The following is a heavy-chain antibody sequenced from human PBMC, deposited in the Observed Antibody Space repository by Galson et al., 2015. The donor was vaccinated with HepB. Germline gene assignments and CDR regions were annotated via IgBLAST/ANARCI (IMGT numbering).Heavy chain of an antibody. CDR3: ARDYGGKDY. Sequence: SLRLSCAASGFTFSPYDMNWVRQAPGKGLEWVSSISGSSSHIYYADSMKGRFTISRDNAKNSLYLQMNSLRAEDTAVYYCARDYGGKDYWGQGTLVTVSS. D-gene: IGHD4-23*01. CDR2: ISGSSSHI. CDR1: GFTFSPYD. V-gene: IGHV3-21*01. J-gene: IGHJ4*02.